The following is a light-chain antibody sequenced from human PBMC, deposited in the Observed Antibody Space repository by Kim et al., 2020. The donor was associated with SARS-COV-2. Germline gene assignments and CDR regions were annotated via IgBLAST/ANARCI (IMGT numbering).Light chain of an antibody. CDR1: SSDVGGYNY. V-gene: IGLV2-14*03. CDR2: DVS. J-gene: IGLJ3*02. CDR3: SSYTSSSTWV. Sequence: QSALTQPASVSGSPGQSITISCTGTSSDVGGYNYVSWYQHHPGKAPKLMIYDVSKRPSGVSNRFSGAKSGNTAALTISGLQAEDAANYYCSSYTSSSTWVFGGGTQLNVL.